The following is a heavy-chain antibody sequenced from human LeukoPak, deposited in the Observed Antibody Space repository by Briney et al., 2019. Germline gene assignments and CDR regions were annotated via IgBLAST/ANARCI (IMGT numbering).Heavy chain of an antibody. D-gene: IGHD6-13*01. J-gene: IGHJ4*02. Sequence: PGGSLRLSCAASGFTFSSFEMNWVRQAPGKGLEWVSYISSSGRTFYYADSVKGRFTISRDNGKNSLYLQMNSLRVEGTAVYYCARDSRGSSWFFDYWGQGALVTVSS. CDR2: ISSSGRTF. V-gene: IGHV3-48*03. CDR3: ARDSRGSSWFFDY. CDR1: GFTFSSFE.